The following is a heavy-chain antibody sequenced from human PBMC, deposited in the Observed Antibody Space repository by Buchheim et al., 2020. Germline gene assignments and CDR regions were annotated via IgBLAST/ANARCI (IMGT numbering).Heavy chain of an antibody. D-gene: IGHD6-13*01. CDR2: IYTSGST. CDR3: ASSISAAAGTEIFDY. Sequence: QVQLQESGPGLVKPSQTLSLTCTVSGGSISSGSYYWSWIRQPAGKGLEWIGRIYTSGSTNYNPSLKSRVTISVDTSKNQFPLKLSSVTAADTAVYYCASSISAAAGTEIFDYWGQGTL. J-gene: IGHJ4*02. V-gene: IGHV4-61*02. CDR1: GGSISSGSYY.